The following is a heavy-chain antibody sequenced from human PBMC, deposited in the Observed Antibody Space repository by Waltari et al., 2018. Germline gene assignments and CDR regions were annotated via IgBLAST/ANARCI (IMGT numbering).Heavy chain of an antibody. J-gene: IGHJ6*03. V-gene: IGHV4-34*01. CDR3: ARTRYYYYMDV. Sequence: QVQLQQWGAGLLTPSETLSLPCAVYGGSFSGSYCSRIRQPPGKGLEWSGEINHSGSTNYNPSLKSRVTISVDTSKNQFSLKLSSVTAADTAVYYCARTRYYYYMDVWGKGTTVTVAS. CDR2: INHSGST. CDR1: GGSFSGSY.